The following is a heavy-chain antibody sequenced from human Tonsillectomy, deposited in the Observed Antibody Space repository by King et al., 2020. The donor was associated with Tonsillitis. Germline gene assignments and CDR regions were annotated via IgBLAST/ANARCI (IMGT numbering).Heavy chain of an antibody. J-gene: IGHJ6*02. Sequence: VQLQESGPGLVKPSETLSLTCTVSGGSISSYYWSWIRQPPGKGLEWIGYIYYSGSTNYNPSLKSRVTISVDTSKNQFSLKLSSVTAADTAVYYCARGVGRFYCDYEPDYNYGMDVWGQGTTVTVSS. V-gene: IGHV4-59*01. CDR2: IYYSGST. D-gene: IGHD4-17*01. CDR1: GGSISSYY. CDR3: ARGVGRFYCDYEPDYNYGMDV.